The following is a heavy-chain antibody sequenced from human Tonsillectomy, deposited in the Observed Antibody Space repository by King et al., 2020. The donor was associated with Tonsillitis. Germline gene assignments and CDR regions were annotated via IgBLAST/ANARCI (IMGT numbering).Heavy chain of an antibody. J-gene: IGHJ4*02. Sequence: VQLVESGGGLVQPGGSLRLSCVASGFTFSSYGMNWVRQAPGKGLEWLSYLSSYSRTIYADSVKGRFTISRDDARNSLYLQMSRLRAEDTAVYYCAREPMVATMDESDFDYWGQGTLVTVSS. CDR3: AREPMVATMDESDFDY. CDR2: LSSYSRTI. V-gene: IGHV3-48*01. D-gene: IGHD5-12*01. CDR1: GFTFSSYG.